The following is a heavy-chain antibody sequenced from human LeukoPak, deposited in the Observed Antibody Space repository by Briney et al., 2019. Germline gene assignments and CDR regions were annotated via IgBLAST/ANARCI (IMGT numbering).Heavy chain of an antibody. J-gene: IGHJ5*02. Sequence: PGRSLRLSCAASGFTFSDYAMHWVRQAPGKGLEWVAVISYDGSNKFYADSVKGRFTISRDTSENTLYMQMNSLRAEDTAVYYCAKDRYYDFWSGYYTWGQGTLVTVSS. CDR2: ISYDGSNK. CDR1: GFTFSDYA. V-gene: IGHV3-30-3*01. D-gene: IGHD3-3*01. CDR3: AKDRYYDFWSGYYT.